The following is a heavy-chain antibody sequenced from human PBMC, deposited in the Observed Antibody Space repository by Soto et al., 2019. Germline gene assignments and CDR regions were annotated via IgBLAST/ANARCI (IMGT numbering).Heavy chain of an antibody. V-gene: IGHV3-21*01. CDR3: ARVCSSTSCYAFDI. CDR1: GFTFSSYS. D-gene: IGHD2-2*01. CDR2: ISSSSSYI. J-gene: IGHJ3*02. Sequence: GGSLRLSCAASGFTFSSYSMNWVRQAPGKGLEWVSSISSSSSYIYYADSVKGRFTISRDNAKNSLYLQMNSLRAEDTAVYYCARVCSSTSCYAFDIWGQGTMDTVSS.